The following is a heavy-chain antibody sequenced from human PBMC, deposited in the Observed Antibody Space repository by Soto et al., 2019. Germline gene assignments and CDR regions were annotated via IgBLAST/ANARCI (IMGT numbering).Heavy chain of an antibody. Sequence: SETLSLTCAVSGGSISSYYWSWIRQPPGKGLEWIGYIYYSGSTNYNPSLKSRVTISVDTSKNQFSLKLSSVTAADTAVYYCARDRSSSWTGNEYYFDYWGQGTLVTVSS. D-gene: IGHD6-13*01. J-gene: IGHJ4*02. V-gene: IGHV4-59*01. CDR3: ARDRSSSWTGNEYYFDY. CDR2: IYYSGST. CDR1: GGSISSYY.